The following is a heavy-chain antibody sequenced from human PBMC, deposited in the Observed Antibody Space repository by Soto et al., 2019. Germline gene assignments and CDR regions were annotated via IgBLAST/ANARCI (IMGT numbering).Heavy chain of an antibody. J-gene: IGHJ5*02. V-gene: IGHV1-69*02. D-gene: IGHD6-13*01. CDR1: GGTFSSDT. CDR3: AGGPRWQQLVHNWFDP. CDR2: IIPILGIA. Sequence: AASVTVSCKASGGTFSSDTISRVRQAPGQGLEWMGRIIPILGIANYAQKFQGRVTITADKSTSTAYMGLSSLRSEDTAVYYCAGGPRWQQLVHNWFDPWGQGTLVTVSS.